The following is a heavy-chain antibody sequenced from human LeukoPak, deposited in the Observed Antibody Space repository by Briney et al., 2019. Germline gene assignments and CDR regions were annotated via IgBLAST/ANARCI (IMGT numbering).Heavy chain of an antibody. Sequence: GGSLRLSCAASGFTFSDYYMSWIRQAPGKGLEWVSYISSSSSYTNYADSVKGRFTISRDNAKNSLYLQMNSLRAEDTAVYYCARDSWAAADPYYYYGMDVWGKGTTVTVSS. J-gene: IGHJ6*04. CDR3: ARDSWAAADPYYYYGMDV. CDR2: ISSSSSYT. V-gene: IGHV3-11*06. CDR1: GFTFSDYY. D-gene: IGHD6-13*01.